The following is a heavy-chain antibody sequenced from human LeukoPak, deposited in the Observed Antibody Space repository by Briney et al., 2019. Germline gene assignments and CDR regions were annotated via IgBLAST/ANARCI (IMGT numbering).Heavy chain of an antibody. V-gene: IGHV4-31*03. CDR2: IYYSGST. Sequence: PSETLSLTCTVSGGSISSGGYYWSRIRQHPGKGLEWIGYIYYSGSTYYNPSLKSRVTISVDTSKNQFSLKLSSVTAADTAVYYCARLSGYSYNFDYWGQGTLVTVSS. CDR3: ARLSGYSYNFDY. D-gene: IGHD5-18*01. CDR1: GGSISSGGYY. J-gene: IGHJ4*02.